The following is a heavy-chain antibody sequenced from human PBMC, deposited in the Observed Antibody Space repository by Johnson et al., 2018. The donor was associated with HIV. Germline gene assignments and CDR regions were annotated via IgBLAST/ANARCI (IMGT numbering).Heavy chain of an antibody. Sequence: MLLVESGGGLVQPGGSLRLSCAASGFTFSSYWMSWVRQAPGKGLEWVANIKQDGSNKYYAYSVKGRFTISRDNSKNTLYLQMNSLRAEDTAVYYCARDSAYCGGDCHDAFDIWGQGTMVTVSS. CDR1: GFTFSSYW. V-gene: IGHV3-7*01. J-gene: IGHJ3*02. CDR3: ARDSAYCGGDCHDAFDI. CDR2: IKQDGSNK. D-gene: IGHD2-21*02.